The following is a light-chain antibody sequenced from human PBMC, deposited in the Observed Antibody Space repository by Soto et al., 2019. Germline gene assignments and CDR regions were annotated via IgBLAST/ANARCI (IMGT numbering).Light chain of an antibody. CDR2: NVY. CDR3: SSYTVSRTYV. V-gene: IGLV2-14*03. J-gene: IGLJ1*01. Sequence: QSALPQPASVSGSPGQSITISCTGTSSDVGAFNFVSWHQQHPGKAPKLMIYNVYDRPSGVSYRFSGSKYGNTASLTISGLQGEDEADYYGSSYTVSRTYVFGTGTKVTVL. CDR1: SSDVGAFNF.